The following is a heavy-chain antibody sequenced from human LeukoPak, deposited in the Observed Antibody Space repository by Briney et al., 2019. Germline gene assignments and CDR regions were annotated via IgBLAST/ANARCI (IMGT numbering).Heavy chain of an antibody. D-gene: IGHD6-13*01. CDR1: GYIFTGYY. V-gene: IGHV1-2*02. Sequence: ASVKVYCKASGYIFTGYYLHWVRQAPGLGLEWMGWLNPKSGATNFAQKFQARVTMTRDTSINTAFMELGSLTSDDTAVYYCARELEQHLVAYGYWGQGTLVTVSS. J-gene: IGHJ4*02. CDR2: LNPKSGAT. CDR3: ARELEQHLVAYGY.